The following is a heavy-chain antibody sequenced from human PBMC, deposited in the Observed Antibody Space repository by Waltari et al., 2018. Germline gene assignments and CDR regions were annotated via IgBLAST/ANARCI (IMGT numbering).Heavy chain of an antibody. V-gene: IGHV3-33*01. J-gene: IGHJ5*02. CDR3: AAAAGMPDNWFDP. CDR2: IGYDGSNN. Sequence: QVQLVESGGGVVQPGRSLRLSCAASGFTFSSYGMHWVRQAPGKGLEWVAVIGYDGSNNYYADSVKGRFTISRDNSKNTLYLQMNSLRAEDTAVYYCAAAAGMPDNWFDPWGQGTLVTVSS. CDR1: GFTFSSYG. D-gene: IGHD6-13*01.